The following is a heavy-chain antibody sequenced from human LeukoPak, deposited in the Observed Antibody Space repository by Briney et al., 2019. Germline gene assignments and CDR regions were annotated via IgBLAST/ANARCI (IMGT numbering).Heavy chain of an antibody. J-gene: IGHJ4*02. D-gene: IGHD2-15*01. Sequence: GGSLRLSCAAPGFTFSTYSLNWLRQAPGKGLECVSSISSSSSYIYYADSVKGRFTISRDNAENSLYLQMNSLRAEDTAVYYCARASKTYCSGGICYSFDYWGQGTLVTVSS. CDR1: GFTFSTYS. CDR3: ARASKTYCSGGICYSFDY. CDR2: ISSSSSYI. V-gene: IGHV3-21*01.